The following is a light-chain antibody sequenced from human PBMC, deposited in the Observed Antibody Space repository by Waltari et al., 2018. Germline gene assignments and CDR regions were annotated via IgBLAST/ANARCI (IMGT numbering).Light chain of an antibody. J-gene: IGLJ3*02. V-gene: IGLV7-43*01. CDR1: PGPVPSGSP. CDR3: LLYYGGPWL. CDR2: ATT. Sequence: QTVVLQEPPLTGSQGGPVTPPCPSTPGPVPSGSPPAWFQQKPGQAPRSLVYATTKTHSWTPARFSGSLLGDKAALTLSGVQPEDEAVYYCLLYYGGPWLFGGGTKVTVL.